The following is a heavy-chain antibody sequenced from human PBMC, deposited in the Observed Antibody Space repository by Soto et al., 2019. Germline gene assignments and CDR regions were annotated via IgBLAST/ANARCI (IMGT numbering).Heavy chain of an antibody. Sequence: ASVKVSCKASGYTFTSYDINWVRQATGQGLEWMGWMNPNSGNTGYAQKFQGRVTMTRNTSISTAYMELSSLRSEDTAVYYCGRGYSGYDISNYYYYYYMDVWGKGTTVTVSS. V-gene: IGHV1-8*01. CDR2: MNPNSGNT. D-gene: IGHD5-12*01. CDR3: GRGYSGYDISNYYYYYYMDV. CDR1: GYTFTSYD. J-gene: IGHJ6*03.